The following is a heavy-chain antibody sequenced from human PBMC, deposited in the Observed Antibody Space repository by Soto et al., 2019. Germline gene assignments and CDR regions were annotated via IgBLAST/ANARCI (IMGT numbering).Heavy chain of an antibody. D-gene: IGHD3-16*01. CDR1: GASVTSGLYY. V-gene: IGHV4-61*01. J-gene: IGHJ5*02. Sequence: QVQLQESGPGLVKPAETLSLTCSVSGASVTSGLYYWTWIRQPPGRGLEWMRFIYDGGGSNYSPSLRGRVTMSVDSSKNQFSLNLTSVTAADTTVYYCARADGREFDYDDVWGTRGDWFDPWGQGTLVTVSS. CDR3: ARADGREFDYDDVWGTRGDWFDP. CDR2: IYDGGGS.